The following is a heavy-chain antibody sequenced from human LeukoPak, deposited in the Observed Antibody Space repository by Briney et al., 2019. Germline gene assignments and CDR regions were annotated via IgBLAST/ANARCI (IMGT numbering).Heavy chain of an antibody. CDR2: ISSSSSTI. D-gene: IGHD3-10*02. Sequence: QTGGSLRLSCAASGFTFSSYAMHWVRQAPGKGLEWVSYISSSSSTIYYADSVKGRFTISRDNAKNSLYLQMNSLRVEDTAVYYCVRTQAIFGIHGAAKYWGLGTLVTVSS. CDR1: GFTFSSYA. V-gene: IGHV3-48*04. J-gene: IGHJ4*02. CDR3: VRTQAIFGIHGAAKY.